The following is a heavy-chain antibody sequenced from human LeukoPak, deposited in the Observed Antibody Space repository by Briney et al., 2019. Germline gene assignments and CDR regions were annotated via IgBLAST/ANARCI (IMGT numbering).Heavy chain of an antibody. CDR2: ISGSGGNT. CDR1: GFTFSSYA. CDR3: AKGNFDSSGYYSNYFNY. V-gene: IGHV3-23*01. D-gene: IGHD3-22*01. J-gene: IGHJ4*02. Sequence: ASVKVSCKASGFTFSSYAMSWVRQAPGKGLEWVSAISGSGGNTHYADSVKGRFTISRDNSKNTLYLQMNSLRAEDTAVYYCAKGNFDSSGYYSNYFNYWGQGTLVTVSS.